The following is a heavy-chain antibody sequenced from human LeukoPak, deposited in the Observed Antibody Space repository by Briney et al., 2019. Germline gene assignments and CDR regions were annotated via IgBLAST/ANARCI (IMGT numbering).Heavy chain of an antibody. J-gene: IGHJ6*02. CDR1: GYTFTSYD. V-gene: IGHV1-8*01. D-gene: IGHD2-15*01. Sequence: ASVKVSCKASGYTFTSYDINWVRQATGQGLEWMGWMNPNSGNTGYAQKFQGRVTMTRNTSISTAYMELSSLRSEDTAVYYCARDRYCSGGSCPKTLTYYYYYGMDVWGQGTTVTVSS. CDR2: MNPNSGNT. CDR3: ARDRYCSGGSCPKTLTYYYYYGMDV.